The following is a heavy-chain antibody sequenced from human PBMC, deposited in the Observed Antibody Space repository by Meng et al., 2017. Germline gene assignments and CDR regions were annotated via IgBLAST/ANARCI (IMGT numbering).Heavy chain of an antibody. J-gene: IGHJ4*02. D-gene: IGHD2-8*02. CDR3: ARGVVYAISYFDY. Sequence: QVQRQHAGPGRAKPSQTLPLTCAISGDSVSSNSAAWNWISQSPSRGLEWLGRTYYRSKWYNDYAVSVKSRITINPDTSKNQFSLQLNSVTPEDTAVYYCARGVVYAISYFDYWGQGTLVTVSS. CDR2: TYYRSKWYN. CDR1: GDSVSSNSAA. V-gene: IGHV6-1*01.